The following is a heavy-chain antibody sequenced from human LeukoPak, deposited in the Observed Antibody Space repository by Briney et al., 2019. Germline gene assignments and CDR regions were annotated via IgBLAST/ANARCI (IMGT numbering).Heavy chain of an antibody. CDR2: IRYDGSNK. CDR3: AKGYCSSTSCLDAFDI. J-gene: IGHJ3*02. Sequence: PGGSLRLSCAASGFTFSSYSMNWVRQAPGKGLEWVAFIRYDGSNKYYADSVKGRFTISRDNSKNTLYLQMNSLRAEDTAVYYCAKGYCSSTSCLDAFDIWGQGTMVTVSS. CDR1: GFTFSSYS. D-gene: IGHD2-2*01. V-gene: IGHV3-30*02.